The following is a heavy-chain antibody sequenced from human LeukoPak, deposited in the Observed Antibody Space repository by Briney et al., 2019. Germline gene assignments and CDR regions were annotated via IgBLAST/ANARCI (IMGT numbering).Heavy chain of an antibody. Sequence: GGSLRLSCAASGFTFSSYWMHWVRQVPGKGLVWVSHINSDGSSTNYAHSVKGRFTISRDNAKNTLYLQMNSLRAEDTAVYFRARDKVYYGSGTYGYWGQGTLVTVSS. D-gene: IGHD3-10*01. CDR2: INSDGSST. J-gene: IGHJ4*02. V-gene: IGHV3-74*01. CDR3: ARDKVYYGSGTYGY. CDR1: GFTFSSYW.